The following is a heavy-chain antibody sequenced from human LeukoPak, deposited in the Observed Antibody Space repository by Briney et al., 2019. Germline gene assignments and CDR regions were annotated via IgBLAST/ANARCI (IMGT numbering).Heavy chain of an antibody. Sequence: TASETLSLTCTVSGGSISSYYWSWIRQPPGKGLEWIGYIYYSGSTNYNPSLKSRVTISVDTSKNQFSLKLSSVTAADTAVYYCARRRWDGMDVWGQGTTVTVSS. J-gene: IGHJ6*02. V-gene: IGHV4-59*08. D-gene: IGHD4-23*01. CDR2: IYYSGST. CDR1: GGSISSYY. CDR3: ARRRWDGMDV.